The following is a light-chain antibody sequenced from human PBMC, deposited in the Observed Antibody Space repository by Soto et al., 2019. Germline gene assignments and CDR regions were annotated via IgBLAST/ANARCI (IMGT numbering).Light chain of an antibody. CDR2: EVT. CDR1: SSDVGGYHY. V-gene: IGLV2-14*01. CDR3: ISSRAITT. J-gene: IGLJ6*01. Sequence: QSVLTQPASLAGSPGQSITISCTGTSSDVGGYHYVCWYQHLPGKAPKLMIYEVTNRPSGVSNRFSGSKSGNTASLTISGYQAEDGADHYRISSRAITTVG.